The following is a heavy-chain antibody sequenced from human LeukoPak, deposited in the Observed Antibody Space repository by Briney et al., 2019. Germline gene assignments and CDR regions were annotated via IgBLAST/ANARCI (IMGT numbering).Heavy chain of an antibody. D-gene: IGHD1-1*01. J-gene: IGHJ6*02. CDR2: INPNSGGT. Sequence: ASVKVSCKASGYTFTGYYIHWVRQAPGQGLEWMGWINPNSGGTNFAQKFQGRVTMTRDTSISTAYMELRSLRSDDTAVYYCASGSTGTDYYYYGMDGWGQGTTVTVSS. V-gene: IGHV1-2*02. CDR1: GYTFTGYY. CDR3: ASGSTGTDYYYYGMDG.